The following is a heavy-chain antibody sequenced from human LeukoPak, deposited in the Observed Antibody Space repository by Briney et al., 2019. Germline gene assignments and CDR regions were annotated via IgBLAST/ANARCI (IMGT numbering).Heavy chain of an antibody. V-gene: IGHV4-59*08. CDR1: GGSISSYY. D-gene: IGHD4-17*01. J-gene: IGHJ4*02. Sequence: SATLSLTCTVSGGSISSYYWSWIRQPPGKGLEWIGYIDYSGSTNYYPPLKSRVTISVDTSKNQFSLKLSSVTAADTAVYYCARRLPRYGDLGFFDYWGQGTLVTVSS. CDR2: IDYSGST. CDR3: ARRLPRYGDLGFFDY.